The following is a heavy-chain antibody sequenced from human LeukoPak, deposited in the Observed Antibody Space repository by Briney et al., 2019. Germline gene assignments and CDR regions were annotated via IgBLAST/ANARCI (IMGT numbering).Heavy chain of an antibody. J-gene: IGHJ6*03. Sequence: SETLSLTCTVSGGSISSYYWSWIRQPAGKGLEWIGRIYTSGSTNYNPSLKSRVTMSVDTSKNQFSLKLSSVTAADTAVYYCARVKQWLGRYYYYYMDVWGKGTTVTVSS. V-gene: IGHV4-4*07. CDR1: GGSISSYY. CDR3: ARVKQWLGRYYYYYMDV. D-gene: IGHD6-19*01. CDR2: IYTSGST.